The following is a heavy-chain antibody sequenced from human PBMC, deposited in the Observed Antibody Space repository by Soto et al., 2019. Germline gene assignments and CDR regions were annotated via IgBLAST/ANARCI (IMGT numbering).Heavy chain of an antibody. CDR3: AKDKGYTNGHAFDY. D-gene: IGHD6-19*01. Sequence: QVQLVQSGAEVKKPGASVKVSCKASGYTFTSYYMHWVRQAPGKGLEWVALISLDGSNQYYADSVKGRFTISRDNSKSTLYLQMNSLRAEDTAMYYCAKDKGYTNGHAFDYWGQGTLVTVSS. V-gene: IGHV3-30*18. CDR1: GYTFTSYY. CDR2: ISLDGSNQ. J-gene: IGHJ4*02.